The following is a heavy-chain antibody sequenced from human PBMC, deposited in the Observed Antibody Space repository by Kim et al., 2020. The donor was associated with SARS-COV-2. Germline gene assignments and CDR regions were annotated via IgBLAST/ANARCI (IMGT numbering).Heavy chain of an antibody. D-gene: IGHD3-3*01. CDR3: ARDTPHDYDFWSGYYMGYYYYGMDV. CDR1: GYTFTGYY. J-gene: IGHJ6*02. Sequence: ASVKVSCKASGYTFTGYYMHWVRQAPGQGLEWMGRINPNSGGTNYAQKFQGRVTMTRDTSISTAYMELSRLRSDDTAVYYCARDTPHDYDFWSGYYMGYYYYGMDVWGQGTTVTVSS. V-gene: IGHV1-2*06. CDR2: INPNSGGT.